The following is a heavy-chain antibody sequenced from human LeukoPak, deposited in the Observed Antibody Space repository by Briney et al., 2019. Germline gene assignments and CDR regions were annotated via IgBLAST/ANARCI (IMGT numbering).Heavy chain of an antibody. V-gene: IGHV3-7*05. CDR3: ARWAEANDY. J-gene: IGHJ4*02. CDR1: GFTLRSFW. CDR2: IKEDGSEK. Sequence: GGSLRLSCAASGFTLRSFWMSWVRQAPGKGLEWVANIKEDGSEKYYVDSVKGRFTISRDNAKSSLYLQMNSLRAEDTAVYYCARWAEANDYWGQGTLVTVSS.